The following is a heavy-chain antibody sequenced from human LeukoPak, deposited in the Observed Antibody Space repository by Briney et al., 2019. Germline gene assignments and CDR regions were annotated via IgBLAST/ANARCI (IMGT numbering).Heavy chain of an antibody. CDR2: ISGSGGST. J-gene: IGHJ3*01. D-gene: IGHD6-6*01. Sequence: GGSLRLSCAASGFTFSSYAMSWVRQAPGKGLERVSGISGSGGSTFYADSVKGRFTISRDNSKNTMSLQMNSLRAEDTAVYYCASSIAALMGGNDAFDVWGEGTMVTVSS. CDR3: ASSIAALMGGNDAFDV. V-gene: IGHV3-23*01. CDR1: GFTFSSYA.